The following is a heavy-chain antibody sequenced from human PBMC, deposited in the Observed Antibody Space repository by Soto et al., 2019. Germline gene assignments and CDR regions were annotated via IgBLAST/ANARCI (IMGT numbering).Heavy chain of an antibody. CDR2: ISGSGGST. D-gene: IGHD1-1*01. V-gene: IGHV3-23*01. CDR3: AKDEVPLSAFDI. J-gene: IGHJ3*02. Sequence: GSLRLSCAASGFTFSSYAMSWVRQAPGKGLEWVSAISGSGGSTYYADSVKGRFTISRDNSKNTLYLQMNSLRAEDTAVYYCAKDEVPLSAFDIWGQGTMVTVSS. CDR1: GFTFSSYA.